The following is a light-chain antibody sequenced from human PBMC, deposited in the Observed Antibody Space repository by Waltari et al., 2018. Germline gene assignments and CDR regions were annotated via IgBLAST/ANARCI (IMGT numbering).Light chain of an antibody. Sequence: QSVLTQPPSVSAAPGHKVTISCSRINSNLRNHYVSWYQQSPGTAPKILIYDNNKRPSGIPDRFSGSKSGTSATLGIPGLQTGDEADYYCGTWDTSLSAGVFGGGTKLTVL. CDR2: DNN. CDR3: GTWDTSLSAGV. V-gene: IGLV1-51*01. CDR1: NSNLRNHY. J-gene: IGLJ3*02.